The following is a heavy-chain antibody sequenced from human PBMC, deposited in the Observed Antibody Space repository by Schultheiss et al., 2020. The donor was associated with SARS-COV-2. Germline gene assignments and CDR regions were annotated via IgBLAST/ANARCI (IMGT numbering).Heavy chain of an antibody. CDR1: GFTFSSYA. D-gene: IGHD6-13*01. Sequence: GESLKISCAASGFTFSSYAMSWVRQAPGKGLEWVSAISGSGGSTYYADSVKGRFTISRDNSKNSLYLQMNSLRAEDTALYYCAKDRSSWYYYYGMDVWGQGTTVTVSS. J-gene: IGHJ6*02. CDR2: ISGSGGST. V-gene: IGHV3-23*01. CDR3: AKDRSSWYYYYGMDV.